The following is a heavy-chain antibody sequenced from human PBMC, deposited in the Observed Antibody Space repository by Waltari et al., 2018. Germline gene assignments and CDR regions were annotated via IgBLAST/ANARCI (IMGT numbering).Heavy chain of an antibody. V-gene: IGHV1-8*03. J-gene: IGHJ4*02. D-gene: IGHD6-19*01. CDR3: ARVYSSGSPFDY. CDR1: GYTCTSYD. CDR2: MNPNRGNT. Sequence: QVQLVQSGAEVKKPGASVQVSCTASGYTCTSYDITWVRKATGQGLEGVGWMNPNRGNTGYAQKFQGRVTITRNTSISTAYMELSSLRSEDTAVYYCARVYSSGSPFDYWGQGTLVTVSS.